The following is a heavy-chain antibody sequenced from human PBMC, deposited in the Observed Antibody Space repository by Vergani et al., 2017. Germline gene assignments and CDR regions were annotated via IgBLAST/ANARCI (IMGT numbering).Heavy chain of an antibody. Sequence: QVHLQESGPGQVTPLQTLSLSCIVSSGSLSRESYYWTWIRQPAGKGLEWIGRIYTSGNTNYNPSLKSRVTMSLDTSKTQLSLKLTSVTAADTAVYYCATGAGPFDIWGQGTLVTVSS. CDR1: SGSLSRESYY. CDR3: ATGAGPFDI. J-gene: IGHJ4*02. CDR2: IYTSGNT. V-gene: IGHV4-61*02. D-gene: IGHD7-27*01.